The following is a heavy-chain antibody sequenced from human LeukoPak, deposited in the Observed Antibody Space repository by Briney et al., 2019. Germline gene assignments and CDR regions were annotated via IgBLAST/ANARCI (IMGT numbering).Heavy chain of an antibody. CDR2: INSDGSST. CDR1: GFTFSNYW. J-gene: IGHJ4*02. D-gene: IGHD4-17*01. V-gene: IGHV3-74*01. Sequence: PGGSLRLSCAASGFTFSNYWMHWVRQAPGKGLVWVSRINSDGSSTTSADSVKGRFTISRDNAKNTLYLQMNSLRAEETAVYYCAKGGATVIGYWGQGTLVTVSS. CDR3: AKGGATVIGY.